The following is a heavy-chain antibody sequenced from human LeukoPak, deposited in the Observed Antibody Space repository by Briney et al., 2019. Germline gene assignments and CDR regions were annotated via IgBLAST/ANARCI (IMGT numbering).Heavy chain of an antibody. J-gene: IGHJ6*02. D-gene: IGHD3-9*01. Sequence: GGSLRLSCAASGFTFSSYSMNWVRQAPGKGLEWVSSISSSSSYIYYADSVKGRFTISRDNGKNSLYLQMNSLRAEDTAVYYCARDDREYYDILTGYENYYYYFGMDVWGQGTTVTVSS. CDR3: ARDDREYYDILTGYENYYYYFGMDV. V-gene: IGHV3-21*01. CDR2: ISSSSSYI. CDR1: GFTFSSYS.